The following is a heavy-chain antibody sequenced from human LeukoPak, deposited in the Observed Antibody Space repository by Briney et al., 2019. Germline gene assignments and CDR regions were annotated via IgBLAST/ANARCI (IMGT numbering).Heavy chain of an antibody. V-gene: IGHV4-39*01. Sequence: TSETLSLTCTVSGGSISSGSYYWAWVRQPPGKGLEWIGSISYSGNTFYSPSLKSRVTTSVDASKNQFSLNLRSVTAADTAVYYCARYWRTSGFDNWGQGTLVTVSS. J-gene: IGHJ4*02. D-gene: IGHD3-3*01. CDR1: GGSISSGSYY. CDR3: ARYWRTSGFDN. CDR2: ISYSGNT.